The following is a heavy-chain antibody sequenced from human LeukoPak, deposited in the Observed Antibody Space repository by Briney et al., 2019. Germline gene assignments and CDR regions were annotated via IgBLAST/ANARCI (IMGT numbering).Heavy chain of an antibody. D-gene: IGHD3-22*01. V-gene: IGHV3-48*03. J-gene: IGHJ4*02. CDR2: ISGSGSTI. CDR1: GFTFSGYE. Sequence: PGGSLRLSCAASGFTFSGYEMNWVRQAPGKGLDWVSYISGSGSTISYADSVKGRFTISRDNARNSLYLQMNSLRAGDTAVYYCAGTNYYNSSGELDYWGQGTLVTVSS. CDR3: AGTNYYNSSGELDY.